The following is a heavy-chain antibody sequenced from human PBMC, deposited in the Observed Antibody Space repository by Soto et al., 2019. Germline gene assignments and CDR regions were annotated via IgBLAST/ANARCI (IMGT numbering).Heavy chain of an antibody. V-gene: IGHV1-18*01. CDR3: ARDNGYSYGTGRVDY. CDR2: ISAYNGNT. Sequence: GASVKVSCKASGYTFTTNGISWVRQAPGQGLEWMGWISAYNGNTNYAQKLQGRVTMTTDTSTSTAYMELRSLRSDDTAVYYCARDNGYSYGTGRVDYWGQGTLVTVSS. D-gene: IGHD5-18*01. J-gene: IGHJ4*02. CDR1: GYTFTTNG.